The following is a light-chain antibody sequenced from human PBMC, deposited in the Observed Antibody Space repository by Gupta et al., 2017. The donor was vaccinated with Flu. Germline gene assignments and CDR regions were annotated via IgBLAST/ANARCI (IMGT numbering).Light chain of an antibody. V-gene: IGKV1-33*01. CDR2: DAY. CDR3: QHDDNALGT. CDR1: QDIRNA. Sequence: DIQMTHSPSSLSASVGDRVPITCQASQDIRNALNWYQQKPGKAPKLLIYDAYRVETGVPSRFSGSGSGTDFTFTISSLQAEDVANYFCQHDDNALGTFGQGTXLDIK. J-gene: IGKJ2*02.